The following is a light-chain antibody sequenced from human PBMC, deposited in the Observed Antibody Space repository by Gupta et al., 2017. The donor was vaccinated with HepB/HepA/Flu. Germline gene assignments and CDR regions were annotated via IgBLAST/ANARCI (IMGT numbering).Light chain of an antibody. V-gene: IGLV2-11*01. Sequence: RSVCGSPGQSVTISCTGTSSDVGGYNYVSWYQQHPGKAPKLMIYDVSKRPSGVPDRFSGSKSGNSASLTISGLQAEDEADYYCCSYAGSYTVFGGGTKLTVL. CDR3: CSYAGSYTV. CDR1: SSDVGGYNY. J-gene: IGLJ2*01. CDR2: DVS.